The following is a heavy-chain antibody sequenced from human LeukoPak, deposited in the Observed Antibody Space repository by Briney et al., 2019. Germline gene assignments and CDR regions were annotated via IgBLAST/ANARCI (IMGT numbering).Heavy chain of an antibody. V-gene: IGHV4-34*01. CDR2: INHSGST. CDR1: GGSFSGYY. D-gene: IGHD4-17*01. J-gene: IGHJ4*02. Sequence: SETLSLTCAVYGGSFSGYYWSWIRQPPGKGLEWIGEINHSGSTNYNPSLKSRVTISVDTSKNQFSLKLSSVTAADTAVYYCARHGRDRMTTVTTADYWGQGTLVTVSS. CDR3: ARHGRDRMTTVTTADY.